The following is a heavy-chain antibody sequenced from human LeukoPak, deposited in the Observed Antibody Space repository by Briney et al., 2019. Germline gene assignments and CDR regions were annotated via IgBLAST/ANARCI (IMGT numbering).Heavy chain of an antibody. Sequence: SETLSLTCAVYGGSFSGYYWSWIRQPPGKGLEWIGEINHSGSTNYNPSLKSRVTISVDTSKNQFSLKLSSVTAADTAVYYCARSTVYFDAFDIWGQGTMVTVSS. CDR3: ARSTVYFDAFDI. CDR2: INHSGST. J-gene: IGHJ3*02. V-gene: IGHV4-34*01. D-gene: IGHD2/OR15-2a*01. CDR1: GGSFSGYY.